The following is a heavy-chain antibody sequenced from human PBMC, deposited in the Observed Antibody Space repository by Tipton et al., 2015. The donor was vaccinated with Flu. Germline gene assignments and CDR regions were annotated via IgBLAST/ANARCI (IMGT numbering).Heavy chain of an antibody. CDR1: GYSFPNYW. J-gene: IGHJ4*02. CDR3: ARQDCSSGTCYIDS. V-gene: IGHV5-51*01. Sequence: QLVQSGAEMKKPGESLKIPCKASGYSFPNYWIGWVRQMPGKGLEWMGIIYPGDSDTRYSPSFQGQVTISADKSISTAYLQWSSLKASDTATYYCARQDCSSGTCYIDSWGQGTLITVSS. CDR2: IYPGDSDT. D-gene: IGHD2-2*02.